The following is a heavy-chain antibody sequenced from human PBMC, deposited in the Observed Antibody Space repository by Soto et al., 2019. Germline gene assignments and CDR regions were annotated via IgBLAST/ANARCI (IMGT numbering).Heavy chain of an antibody. CDR2: ISYDGSNK. D-gene: IGHD3-10*01. V-gene: IGHV3-30-3*01. J-gene: IGHJ4*02. CDR1: GFTFSSYA. Sequence: QVQLVESGGGVVQPGRSLRLSCAASGFTFSSYAMHWVRQAPGKGMEWVAVISYDGSNKYYADSVKGRFTISRDNSQNALYLQMNSLRAEDTAVYYCSVAMVRGPRDGFDYWGQGTLVTVSS. CDR3: SVAMVRGPRDGFDY.